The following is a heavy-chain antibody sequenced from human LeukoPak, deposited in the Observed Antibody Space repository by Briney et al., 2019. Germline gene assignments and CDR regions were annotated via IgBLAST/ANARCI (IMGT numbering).Heavy chain of an antibody. J-gene: IGHJ4*02. Sequence: GGSLRLSCVASGFTLRKTWMAWVRQAPGKGLEWVANINQDASTKHYVDSVKGRFTISRDNAKNSLYLQMNSLRAEDTAVYYCARDQSGNLDYWGQGTLVTVSA. CDR1: GFTLRKTW. CDR3: ARDQSGNLDY. V-gene: IGHV3-7*01. CDR2: INQDASTK. D-gene: IGHD1-26*01.